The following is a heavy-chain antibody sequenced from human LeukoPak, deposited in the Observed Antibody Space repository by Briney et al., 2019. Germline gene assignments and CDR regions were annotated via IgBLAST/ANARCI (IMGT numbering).Heavy chain of an antibody. J-gene: IGHJ4*02. Sequence: QSSETLSLTCTVSGGSISSYYWSWIRQPPWKGLEWIGYIYYSGSTNYNPSLKSRVTISVGTAKYQFSLKLSSVTAADTAVYYCARSGGEIWFGELSGFVYWGQGTLVTVSS. D-gene: IGHD3-10*01. CDR3: ARSGGEIWFGELSGFVY. V-gene: IGHV4-59*01. CDR1: GGSISSYY. CDR2: IYYSGST.